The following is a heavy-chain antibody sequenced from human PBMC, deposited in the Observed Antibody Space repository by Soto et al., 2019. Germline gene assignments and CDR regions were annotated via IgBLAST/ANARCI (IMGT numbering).Heavy chain of an antibody. Sequence: GASVKVSCKASGYTFTSYGISWVRQAPGQGLEWMGWISAYNGNTNYAQKLQSRVTMTTDTSTSTAYMELRSLRSDDTAVYYCARLYYDSSGRYYYGMDVWGQGTTVTVSS. V-gene: IGHV1-18*01. D-gene: IGHD3-22*01. CDR2: ISAYNGNT. J-gene: IGHJ6*02. CDR1: GYTFTSYG. CDR3: ARLYYDSSGRYYYGMDV.